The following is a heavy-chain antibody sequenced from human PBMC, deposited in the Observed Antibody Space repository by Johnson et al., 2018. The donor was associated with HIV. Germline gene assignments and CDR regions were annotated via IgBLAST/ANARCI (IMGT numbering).Heavy chain of an antibody. CDR3: VKDLSGIAAADDAFDI. V-gene: IGHV3-9*01. CDR1: GFTFSSYG. J-gene: IGHJ3*02. Sequence: VQFVESGGGLIQPGGSLRLSCAASGFTFSSYGMHWVRQAPGKGLEWVSYISWNSGSIGYVDSVKGRFTISRDNAKNSLYLQMNSLRAEDTALYYCVKDLSGIAAADDAFDIWGQGTMVT. D-gene: IGHD6-13*01. CDR2: ISWNSGSI.